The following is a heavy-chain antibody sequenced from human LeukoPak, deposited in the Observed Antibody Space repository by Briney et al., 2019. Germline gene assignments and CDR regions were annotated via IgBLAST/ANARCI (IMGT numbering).Heavy chain of an antibody. Sequence: GGSLRLSCAASGFTFSSYGMHWVRQAPGKGLEWVAFIRYDGSNKYYADSVKGRFTISRDNSKNTLYLQMNSLRAEDMAVYYCAKDSWAYYGSGRSTTKPYYFDYWGQGTLVTVSS. CDR1: GFTFSSYG. V-gene: IGHV3-30*02. J-gene: IGHJ4*02. CDR3: AKDSWAYYGSGRSTTKPYYFDY. D-gene: IGHD3-10*01. CDR2: IRYDGSNK.